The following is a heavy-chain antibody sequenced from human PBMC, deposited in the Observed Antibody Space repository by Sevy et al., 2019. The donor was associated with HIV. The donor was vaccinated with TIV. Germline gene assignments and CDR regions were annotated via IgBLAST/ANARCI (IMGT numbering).Heavy chain of an antibody. D-gene: IGHD3-22*01. CDR1: GYSFTNYW. J-gene: IGHJ6*02. CDR2: IYPGDSDT. V-gene: IGHV5-51*01. Sequence: GESLKISCKGSGYSFTNYWIGWVRQMPGKGLEWMGMIYPGDSDTRYSPSFQGQVTISANQSISTAYLQWSSLKASDTAMYYCARRGYYDSSGYYTYGMDVWGQGTTVTVSS. CDR3: ARRGYYDSSGYYTYGMDV.